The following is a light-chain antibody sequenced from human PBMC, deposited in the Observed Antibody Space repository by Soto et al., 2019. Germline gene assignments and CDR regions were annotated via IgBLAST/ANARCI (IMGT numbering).Light chain of an antibody. V-gene: IGLV1-51*01. CDR3: SSYTTIKTVV. J-gene: IGLJ2*01. Sequence: QSVLTQPPSVSAAPGQKVTISCSGSSSNIGNNYVSWYQQLPGTAPKLIIFEVSNRPSGISDRFSGFKSANTAYLTISGVQPEDEADYHCSSYTTIKTVVFGGGTKLTVL. CDR1: SSNIGNNY. CDR2: EVS.